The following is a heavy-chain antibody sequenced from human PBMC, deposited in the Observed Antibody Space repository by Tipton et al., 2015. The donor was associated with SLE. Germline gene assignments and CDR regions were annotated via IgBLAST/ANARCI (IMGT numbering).Heavy chain of an antibody. CDR1: GGSFSGDY. CDR3: ARGVTIFGVVIIGGGYFDY. Sequence: LRLSCAVYGGSFSGDYWSWIRQPPGKGLEWIGEINPSGSTNYNPSLKSRVTISVDTSKNQFSLKLSPVTAADTAVYYCARGVTIFGVVIIGGGYFDYWGQGTLVTVSS. D-gene: IGHD3-3*01. CDR2: INPSGST. J-gene: IGHJ4*02. V-gene: IGHV4-34*01.